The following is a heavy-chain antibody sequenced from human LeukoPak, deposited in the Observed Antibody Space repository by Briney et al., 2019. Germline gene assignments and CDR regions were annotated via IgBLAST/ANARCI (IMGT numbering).Heavy chain of an antibody. CDR1: GGSISSSSYY. J-gene: IGHJ5*02. D-gene: IGHD3-3*01. CDR3: AREGPPHYDFWSGYGNWFDP. V-gene: IGHV4-61*02. CDR2: IYTSGST. Sequence: TLSLTCTVSGGSISSSSYYWGWIRQPAGKGLEWIGRIYTSGSTNYNPSLKSRVTMSVDTSKNQFSLKLSSVTAADTAVYYCAREGPPHYDFWSGYGNWFDPWGQGTLVTVSS.